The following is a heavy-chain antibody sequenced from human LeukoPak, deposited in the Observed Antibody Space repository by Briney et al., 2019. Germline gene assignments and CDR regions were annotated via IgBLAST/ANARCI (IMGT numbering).Heavy chain of an antibody. D-gene: IGHD3-10*01. CDR3: ARYMVRGVISIFDY. CDR1: GGSISSYY. V-gene: IGHV4-59*08. J-gene: IGHJ4*02. CDR2: IYYSGST. Sequence: SETLSLTCTVSGGSISSYYWSWIRQPPGRGLEWIGYIYYSGSTNYNPSLKSRVTISVDTSKNQFSLKLSSVTAADTAVYYCARYMVRGVISIFDYWGQGTLVTVSS.